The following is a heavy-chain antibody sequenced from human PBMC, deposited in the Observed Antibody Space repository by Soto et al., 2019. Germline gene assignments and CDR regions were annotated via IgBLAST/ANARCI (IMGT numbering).Heavy chain of an antibody. V-gene: IGHV4-34*01. CDR1: GGSFSGYY. CDR3: ARRASLVVPAAMDDY. D-gene: IGHD2-2*01. CDR2: INHSGST. J-gene: IGHJ4*02. Sequence: PSETLSLTCAVYGGSFSGYYWSWIRQPPGKGLEWIGEINHSGSTNYNPSLKSRVTISVDTSKNQFSLKLSSVTAADTAVYYCARRASLVVPAAMDDYWGQGTLVTVSS.